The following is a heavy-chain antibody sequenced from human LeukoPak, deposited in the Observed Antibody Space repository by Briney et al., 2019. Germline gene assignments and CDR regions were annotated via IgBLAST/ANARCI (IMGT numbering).Heavy chain of an antibody. J-gene: IGHJ3*02. CDR3: AREEITVTDAFDI. CDR1: GFTFSNYG. CDR2: INSDGSST. Sequence: GGSLRLSCAASGFTFSNYGMHWVRQAPGKGLVWVSRINSDGSSTSYADSVKGRFTISRDNAKNTLYLQMNSLRAEDTAVYYCAREEITVTDAFDIWGQGTMVTVSS. D-gene: IGHD4-17*01. V-gene: IGHV3-74*01.